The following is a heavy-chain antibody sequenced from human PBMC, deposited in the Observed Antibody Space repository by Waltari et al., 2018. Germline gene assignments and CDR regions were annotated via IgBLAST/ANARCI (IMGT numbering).Heavy chain of an antibody. Sequence: QLQLQESGPGLVKPSETLSLPCTVSGGSISTSSSYWGWIRQPPGKGLEWSGSIYYSGSTNNNPSLKSRVTISVDTTKNQFSLKLSSVTAADTAVYYCARGSSLLGFRDWGQGTLVTVSS. J-gene: IGHJ4*02. V-gene: IGHV4-39*07. CDR2: IYYSGST. CDR1: GGSISTSSSY. CDR3: ARGSSLLGFRD. D-gene: IGHD3-10*01.